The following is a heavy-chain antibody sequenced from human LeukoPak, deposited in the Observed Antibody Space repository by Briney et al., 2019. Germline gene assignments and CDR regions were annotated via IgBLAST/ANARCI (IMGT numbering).Heavy chain of an antibody. Sequence: VASVKVSCKASGYTFTGYYMHWVRQAPGQGLEWMGWINPNSGGTNYAQKFQGRVTMTRDTSISTAYMDLRSLRSDDTAVYYCARDLRYSSGWSASGMDVWGKGTTVTISS. J-gene: IGHJ6*03. CDR1: GYTFTGYY. D-gene: IGHD6-19*01. V-gene: IGHV1-2*02. CDR2: INPNSGGT. CDR3: ARDLRYSSGWSASGMDV.